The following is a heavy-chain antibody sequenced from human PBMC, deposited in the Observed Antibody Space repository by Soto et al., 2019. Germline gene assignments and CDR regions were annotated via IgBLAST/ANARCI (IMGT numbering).Heavy chain of an antibody. Sequence: GASVKVSCKTSRYTFSNYGINWVRQAPGQGLEWMGWISAYNGNTNFAQKLQGRVSLTTDTSSTTAYMELRSLTSDDTAVYYCARDLVPGYTGYSDYWGQGTLVTVSS. D-gene: IGHD5-12*01. CDR1: RYTFSNYG. V-gene: IGHV1-18*01. J-gene: IGHJ4*02. CDR3: ARDLVPGYTGYSDY. CDR2: ISAYNGNT.